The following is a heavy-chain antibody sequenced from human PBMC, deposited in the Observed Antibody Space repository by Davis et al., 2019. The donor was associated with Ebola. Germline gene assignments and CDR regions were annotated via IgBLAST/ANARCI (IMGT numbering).Heavy chain of an antibody. D-gene: IGHD3-3*01. CDR3: ARSIITIFGGGHWFDP. Sequence: ASVKVSCKASGYTFTSYGISWVRQAPGQGLEWMGWISAYNGNTNFAQKLQGRVTMTTDTSTSTAYMELRSLRSDDTAVYYCARSIITIFGGGHWFDPWGQGTLVTVSS. J-gene: IGHJ5*02. CDR2: ISAYNGNT. CDR1: GYTFTSYG. V-gene: IGHV1-18*01.